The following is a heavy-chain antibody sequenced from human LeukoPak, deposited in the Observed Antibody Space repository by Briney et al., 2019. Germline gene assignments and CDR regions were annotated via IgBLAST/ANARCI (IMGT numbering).Heavy chain of an antibody. Sequence: GGSLRLSCAASGFTLDDYGMSWARQAPGKGLEWFSGISWNGGATSYADSVKGRFTISRDNAKNSLYLQMNSLRAEDTALYYCAREYGYRDDYHGMDVWGQGTTVAVSS. CDR1: GFTLDDYG. J-gene: IGHJ6*02. CDR2: ISWNGGAT. V-gene: IGHV3-20*04. D-gene: IGHD5-12*01. CDR3: AREYGYRDDYHGMDV.